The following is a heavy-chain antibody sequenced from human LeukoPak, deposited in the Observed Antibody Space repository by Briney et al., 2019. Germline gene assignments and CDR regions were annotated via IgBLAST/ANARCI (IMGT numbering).Heavy chain of an antibody. Sequence: GGSLRLSCAASGFTFSSYSMNWVRQAPGKGLEWVAFIHYDETTKRYAGSVKGRFTISRDISKNMLYLQMNSLRTEDTALYYCAKDWNWGFDYWGQGALVTVSS. CDR1: GFTFSSYS. J-gene: IGHJ4*02. CDR2: IHYDETTK. CDR3: AKDWNWGFDY. D-gene: IGHD7-27*01. V-gene: IGHV3-30*02.